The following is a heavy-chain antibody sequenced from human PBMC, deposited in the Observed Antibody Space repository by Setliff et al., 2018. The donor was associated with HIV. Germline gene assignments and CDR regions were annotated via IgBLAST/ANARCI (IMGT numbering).Heavy chain of an antibody. Sequence: SETLSLTCNVSGGSIGSYHWVWIRQSPGKGLEYIGNIRHSGYTNYNPSLKSRLNMSVDTSNYQISLKLTAVTAADTAVYYCAREFSERSPNPDHYYYYMDVWGKGTTVTVSS. CDR3: AREFSERSPNPDHYYYYMDV. D-gene: IGHD6-19*01. J-gene: IGHJ6*03. CDR2: IRHSGYT. CDR1: GGSIGSYH. V-gene: IGHV4-59*01.